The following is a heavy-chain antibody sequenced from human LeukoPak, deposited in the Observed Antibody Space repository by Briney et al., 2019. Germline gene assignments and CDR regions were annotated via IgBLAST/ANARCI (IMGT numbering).Heavy chain of an antibody. J-gene: IGHJ1*01. CDR2: IYHSGNT. V-gene: IGHV4-38-2*02. D-gene: IGHD3-3*01. Sequence: SETLSLTCAVSGYSINSDYYWGWIRQPPGKGLEWIGHIYHSGNTNYNSSLKSRVTISVDTSKNQFSLNLRSVTAADTAVYYCVRDGDKLFQHWVQGTLVTVSS. CDR1: GYSINSDYY. CDR3: VRDGDKLFQH.